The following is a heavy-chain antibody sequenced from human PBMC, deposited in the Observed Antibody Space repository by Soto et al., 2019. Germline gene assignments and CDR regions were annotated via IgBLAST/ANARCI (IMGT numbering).Heavy chain of an antibody. CDR1: GGSISSGGYS. J-gene: IGHJ4*02. D-gene: IGHD3-10*01. CDR2: IYHSGST. CDR3: ARVKYYYGSGSYSLDY. V-gene: IGHV4-30-2*01. Sequence: SETLSLTCAVSGGSISSGGYSWSWIRQPPGKGLEWIGYIYHSGSTYYNPSLKSRVTISVDTSKNQFSLKLSSVTAADTAVYYCARVKYYYGSGSYSLDYWGQGTLVTVSS.